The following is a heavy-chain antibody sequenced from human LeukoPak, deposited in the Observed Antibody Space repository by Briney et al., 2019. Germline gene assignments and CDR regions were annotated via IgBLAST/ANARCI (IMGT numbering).Heavy chain of an antibody. CDR1: GFTFDDYA. J-gene: IGHJ6*02. D-gene: IGHD6-13*01. CDR3: VKDIGSSSHYYYGMDV. V-gene: IGHV3-9*01. Sequence: GRSLRLSCAASGFTFDDYAMHWVRQAPGKGLEWVSGISWNSGSIGYADSVKGRFTISRDNAKNSLYLQMNSLRAEDTALYYCVKDIGSSSHYYYGMDVWGQGTTVTVSS. CDR2: ISWNSGSI.